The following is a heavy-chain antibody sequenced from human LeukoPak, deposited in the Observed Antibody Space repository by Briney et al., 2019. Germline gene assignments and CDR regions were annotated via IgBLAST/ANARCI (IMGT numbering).Heavy chain of an antibody. Sequence: SETLSLTCTVSGASINTYFWSWIRQPPGKGLEWIGYIYYSGSTNYNPSLKSRVTISVDTSKNQFSLKLSSVTAADTAVYYCARDRIAVDSAGGGYYYYGMDVWGQGTTVTVSS. CDR2: IYYSGST. CDR3: ARDRIAVDSAGGGYYYYGMDV. V-gene: IGHV4-59*01. CDR1: GASINTYF. J-gene: IGHJ6*02. D-gene: IGHD6-19*01.